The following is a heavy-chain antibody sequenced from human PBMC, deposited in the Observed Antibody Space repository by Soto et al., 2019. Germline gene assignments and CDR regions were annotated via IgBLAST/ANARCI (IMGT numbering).Heavy chain of an antibody. D-gene: IGHD2-15*01. V-gene: IGHV4-30-4*01. CDR2: IYYSGNT. CDR3: ASGGRAYCSGGSCYDLFDY. CDR1: GDSISSGDYY. J-gene: IGHJ4*02. Sequence: PSETLSLTCTVSGDSISSGDYYWSWIRQPPGKGLEWIGCIYYSGNTYYNPSLKRRFSISVDTSKNQFSLQLSSVTVADTAVYYCASGGRAYCSGGSCYDLFDYWGQGTLVTVSS.